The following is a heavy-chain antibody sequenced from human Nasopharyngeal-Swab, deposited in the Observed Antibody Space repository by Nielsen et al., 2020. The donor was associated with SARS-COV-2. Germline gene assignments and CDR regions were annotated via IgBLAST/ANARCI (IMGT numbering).Heavy chain of an antibody. Sequence: ASVKVSCKASGYTFTSYYMHWVRQAPGQGLEWMGIINPSGGSTSYAQKLQGRVTMTTDTSTSTAYMELRSLRSDDTAVYYCASPGGIYCSSTSCYSDYYYYYGMDVWGQGTTVTVSS. J-gene: IGHJ6*02. CDR1: GYTFTSYY. CDR2: INPSGGST. D-gene: IGHD2-2*01. V-gene: IGHV1-46*01. CDR3: ASPGGIYCSSTSCYSDYYYYYGMDV.